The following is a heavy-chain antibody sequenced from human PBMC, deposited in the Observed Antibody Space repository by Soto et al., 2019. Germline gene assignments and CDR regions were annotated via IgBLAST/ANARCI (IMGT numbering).Heavy chain of an antibody. Sequence: PSETLSLTCTVSGGSVSSRSYFWGWIRQPPGKGLEWIGTIYYNGSTYYNPSLKSRVTLSVDTSKNQFSLKLTSVTASDTAVYYCARQRVVPATPTNWFDPWGKGTLVTVS. CDR1: GGSVSSRSYF. J-gene: IGHJ5*02. V-gene: IGHV4-39*01. CDR3: ARQRVVPATPTNWFDP. D-gene: IGHD2-15*01. CDR2: IYYNGST.